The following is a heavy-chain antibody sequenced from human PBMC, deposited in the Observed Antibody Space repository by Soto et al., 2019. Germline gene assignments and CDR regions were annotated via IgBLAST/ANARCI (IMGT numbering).Heavy chain of an antibody. J-gene: IGHJ4*02. D-gene: IGHD3-10*01. CDR2: XSXXGXXX. V-gene: IGHV3-23*01. CDR1: GFTFSSYA. Sequence: GSLRLSCAASGFTFSSYAMSWVRQAPGKGLEXVSXXSXXGXXXXXAXXGKGRFTISRDNSKNTLYLQMNSLRAEETAVYYCASLGDGYNDPIDYWGQGTLVTVSS. CDR3: ASLGDGYNDPIDY.